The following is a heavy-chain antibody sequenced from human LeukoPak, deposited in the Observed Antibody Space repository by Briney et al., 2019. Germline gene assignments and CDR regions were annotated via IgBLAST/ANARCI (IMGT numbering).Heavy chain of an antibody. Sequence: GGSLRLSCAASGFTFSSYAMSWVRQAPGKGLEWVSAISGSGGSTYYADSVKGRFTISRDNSKNTLYLQMNSLRAEDTAVYYCAKPLARIAAADLTPIDYWGQGTLVTVSS. CDR1: GFTFSSYA. CDR3: AKPLARIAAADLTPIDY. J-gene: IGHJ4*02. CDR2: ISGSGGST. V-gene: IGHV3-23*01. D-gene: IGHD6-13*01.